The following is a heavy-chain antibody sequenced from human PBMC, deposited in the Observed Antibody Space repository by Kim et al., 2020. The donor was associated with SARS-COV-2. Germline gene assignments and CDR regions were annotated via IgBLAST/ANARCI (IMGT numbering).Heavy chain of an antibody. CDR2: IYYSGST. CDR1: GGSISSYY. J-gene: IGHJ1*01. D-gene: IGHD3-10*01. CDR3: AISGSGTRYFQH. Sequence: SETLSLTCTVSGGSISSYYWSWIRQPPGKGLEWIGYIYYSGSTNYNPSLKSRVTISVDTSKNQFSLKLSSVTAADTAVYYCAISGSGTRYFQHWGQGTLVTVSS. V-gene: IGHV4-59*01.